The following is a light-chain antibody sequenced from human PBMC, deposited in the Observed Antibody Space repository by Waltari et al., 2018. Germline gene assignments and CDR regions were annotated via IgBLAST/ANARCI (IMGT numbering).Light chain of an antibody. CDR3: SSYGGSNTVV. V-gene: IGLV2-8*01. CDR2: EVS. J-gene: IGLJ2*01. Sequence: QSALTQPPSASGSPGQSVTIPCTGTSSDVGAFNHFSWYQQHPGKAPKLMISEVSKRPSGVPDRFSGSKSGNTASLTVSGLQSEDEADYYCSSYGGSNTVVFGGGTKLTVL. CDR1: SSDVGAFNH.